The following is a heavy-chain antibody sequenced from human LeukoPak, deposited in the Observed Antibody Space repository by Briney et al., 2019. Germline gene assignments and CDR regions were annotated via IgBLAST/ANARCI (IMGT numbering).Heavy chain of an antibody. CDR3: AREVTNDAFDI. D-gene: IGHD4-17*01. Sequence: PGGSLRLSCVASGFTFDDYGMSWVRQAPGKGPEWVSGINWNGGSTGYADSVKGRFTISRDNAKNTLFLQMSSLRADDTALYYCAREVTNDAFDIWGQGTMVTVSS. CDR1: GFTFDDYG. J-gene: IGHJ3*02. V-gene: IGHV3-20*04. CDR2: INWNGGST.